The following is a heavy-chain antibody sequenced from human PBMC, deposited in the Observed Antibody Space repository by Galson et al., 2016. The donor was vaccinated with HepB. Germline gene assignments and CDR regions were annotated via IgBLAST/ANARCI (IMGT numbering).Heavy chain of an antibody. V-gene: IGHV3-30*04. CDR2: IFNDGSEQ. J-gene: IGHJ2*01. CDR3: ARDKGGQYFDL. D-gene: IGHD2-15*01. CDR1: GFTFSHYA. Sequence: SLRLSCAASGFTFSHYAMHWVRQAPGKGLEWVAIIFNDGSEQLYADSVQGRITLSRDNSKKMFYLEMNSLRPEDTAIYYCARDKGGQYFDLWGRGTPVSVSS.